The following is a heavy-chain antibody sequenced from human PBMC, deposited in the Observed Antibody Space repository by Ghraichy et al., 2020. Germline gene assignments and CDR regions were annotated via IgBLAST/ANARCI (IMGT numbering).Heavy chain of an antibody. CDR1: GGSISSSSYY. CDR3: AWGDYYDSSGYYY. J-gene: IGHJ4*02. D-gene: IGHD3-22*01. CDR2: IYYSGST. Sequence: SETLSLTCTVSGGSISSSSYYWGWIRQPPGKGLEWIGSIYYSGSTYYNPSLKSRVTISVDTSKNQFSLKLSSVTAADTAVYYCAWGDYYDSSGYYYWGQGTLVTVSS. V-gene: IGHV4-39*01.